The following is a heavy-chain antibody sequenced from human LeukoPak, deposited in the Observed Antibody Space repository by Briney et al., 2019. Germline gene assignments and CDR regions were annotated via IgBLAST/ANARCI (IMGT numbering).Heavy chain of an antibody. D-gene: IGHD2-2*01. Sequence: PSETLSLTCTVSGYSISSGYYWGWIRQPPGKGLEWIGSIYHSGSTYYNPSLKSRVTISVDTSKNQFSLKLSSVTAADTAVYYCARGTGLHIVVVPAAPPDAFDIWGQGTMVTVSS. V-gene: IGHV4-38-2*02. CDR1: GYSISSGYY. CDR2: IYHSGST. J-gene: IGHJ3*02. CDR3: ARGTGLHIVVVPAAPPDAFDI.